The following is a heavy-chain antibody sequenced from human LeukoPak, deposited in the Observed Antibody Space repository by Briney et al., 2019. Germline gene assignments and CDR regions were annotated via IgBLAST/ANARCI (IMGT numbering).Heavy chain of an antibody. V-gene: IGHV3-7*01. Sequence: GGSLRLSCAASGFTFSSYWMNWVRQAPGKGLEWVANIKQDGSEKYYVDSVEGPFTISRDNAKNSLYLQMNSLRAEDTAVYYCVRGAIAARRGGFDYWGQGTLVTVSS. CDR3: VRGAIAARRGGFDY. D-gene: IGHD6-6*01. CDR1: GFTFSSYW. J-gene: IGHJ4*02. CDR2: IKQDGSEK.